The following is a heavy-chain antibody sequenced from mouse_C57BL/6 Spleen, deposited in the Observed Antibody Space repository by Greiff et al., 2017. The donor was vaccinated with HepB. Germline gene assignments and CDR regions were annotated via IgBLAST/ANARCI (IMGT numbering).Heavy chain of an antibody. CDR2: IDPSDSYT. D-gene: IGHD1-1*01. Sequence: QVQLQQPGAELVMPGASVKLSCKASGYTFTSYWMHWVKQRPGQGLEWIGEIDPSDSYTNYNQKFKGKSTLTVDKSSSTAYMQLSSLTSEDSAVYYCARSFTTVVDYWYFDVWGTGTTVTVSS. J-gene: IGHJ1*03. CDR1: GYTFTSYW. CDR3: ARSFTTVVDYWYFDV. V-gene: IGHV1-69*01.